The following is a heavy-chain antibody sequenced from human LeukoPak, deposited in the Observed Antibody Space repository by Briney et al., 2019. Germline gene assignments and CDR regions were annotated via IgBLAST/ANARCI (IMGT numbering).Heavy chain of an antibody. J-gene: IGHJ4*02. CDR1: GFTFSDYY. V-gene: IGHV3-11*01. Sequence: GGSLRLSCAASGFTFSDYYISWLRQAPGKGLECVSYISSSGTTIYYADSVKGRFTISRDNTKNSLYLQMDSLRAEDTAVYYCHRGNLPGIAVAGRPGFDYGGQGTLVTVSP. CDR2: ISSSGTTI. D-gene: IGHD6-19*01. CDR3: HRGNLPGIAVAGRPGFDY.